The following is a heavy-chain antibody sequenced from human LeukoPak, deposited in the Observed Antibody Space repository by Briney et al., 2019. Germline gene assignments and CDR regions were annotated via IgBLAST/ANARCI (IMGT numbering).Heavy chain of an antibody. J-gene: IGHJ5*02. CDR1: GGSISSGSYY. CDR2: IYTSGST. V-gene: IGHV4-61*02. CDR3: ARESVLYYDFWSGYFWFDP. Sequence: SQTLSLTCTVSGGSISSGSYYWSWIRQPAGKGLEWIGRIYTSGSTNCNPSLKSRVTISVDTSKNQFSLKLSSVTAADTAVYYCARESVLYYDFWSGYFWFDPWGQGTLVTVSS. D-gene: IGHD3-3*01.